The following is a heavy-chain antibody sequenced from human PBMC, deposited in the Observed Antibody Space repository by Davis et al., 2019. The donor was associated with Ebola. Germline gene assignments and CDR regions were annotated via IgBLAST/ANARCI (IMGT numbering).Heavy chain of an antibody. CDR2: INHSGST. CDR1: GGSFSGYY. CDR3: ARGPDIFDY. Sequence: SETLSLTCAVYGGSFSGYYWSWIRQPPGKGLEWIGEINHSGSTNYNPSLKSRVTISVDTSKNQFSLTLSSVTAADTAVYYCARGPDIFDYWGQGTLVTVSS. J-gene: IGHJ4*02. D-gene: IGHD3-9*01. V-gene: IGHV4-34*01.